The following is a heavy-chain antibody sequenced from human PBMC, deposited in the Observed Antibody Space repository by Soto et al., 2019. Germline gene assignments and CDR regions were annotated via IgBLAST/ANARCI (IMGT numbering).Heavy chain of an antibody. J-gene: IGHJ4*02. CDR2: INSDGSST. Sequence: EVQLVESGGGLVQPGGSLRLSCEASGFTFSTFWMHWVRQAPGKGLVWVSRINSDGSSTNYADSVKGRVTISRDNAKNILYLQMISLRAYNTAVHYLARHFEYWGQGTLVTVSS. CDR1: GFTFSTFW. CDR3: ARHFEY. V-gene: IGHV3-74*01.